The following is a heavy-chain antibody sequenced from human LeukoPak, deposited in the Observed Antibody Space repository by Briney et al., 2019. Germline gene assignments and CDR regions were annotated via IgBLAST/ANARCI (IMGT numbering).Heavy chain of an antibody. CDR1: GYTFTSYD. CDR2: MNPNSGNT. CDR3: ARGHAGDYLNYYYYMDV. D-gene: IGHD4-17*01. V-gene: IGHV1-8*01. Sequence: ASVKVSCKASGYTFTSYDINWVRQATGQGLEWMGWMNPNSGNTGYAQKFQGRVTMTRNTSISTAYMELSSLRSEDTAVYYCARGHAGDYLNYYYYMDVWGKGTTVTISS. J-gene: IGHJ6*03.